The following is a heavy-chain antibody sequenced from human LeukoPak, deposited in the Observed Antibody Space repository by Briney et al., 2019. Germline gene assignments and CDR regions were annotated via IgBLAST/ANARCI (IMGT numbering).Heavy chain of an antibody. Sequence: ASETLSLTCTVSGGSISSYYWSWIRQPPGKGLEWIGYIYYSGSTNYNPSLKSRVTISVDTSKNQFSLKLSSVTAADTAVYYCARGSYGTSVDYWGQGTLVTVSS. CDR1: GGSISSYY. CDR3: ARGSYGTSVDY. J-gene: IGHJ4*02. D-gene: IGHD5-18*01. V-gene: IGHV4-59*01. CDR2: IYYSGST.